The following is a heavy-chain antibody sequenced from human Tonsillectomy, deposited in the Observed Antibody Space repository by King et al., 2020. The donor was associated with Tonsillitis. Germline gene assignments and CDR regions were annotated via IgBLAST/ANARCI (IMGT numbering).Heavy chain of an antibody. Sequence: VQLVESGGGLVQPGGSLSLSCAASGFTFSSYWMSWVRQAPGKWLEWVANIKQDGSEKYDVDSVKGRFTISRDNAKNSLYLQMNSLRAEDTAVYYCASTWGVIDYWGQGTLVTVSS. D-gene: IGHD3-16*01. CDR3: ASTWGVIDY. CDR2: IKQDGSEK. V-gene: IGHV3-7*01. J-gene: IGHJ4*02. CDR1: GFTFSSYW.